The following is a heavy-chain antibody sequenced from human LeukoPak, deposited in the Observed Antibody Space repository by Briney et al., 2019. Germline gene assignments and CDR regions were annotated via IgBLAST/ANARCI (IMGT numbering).Heavy chain of an antibody. CDR2: INPNSGGT. Sequence: GESLKVSCKASGYTFTGYYMHWVRQAPGQGLEWMGWINPNSGGTNYAQKFQGRVTMTRDTSISTAYMELSRLRSDDTAVYYCARDLGGGYRSVFDYWGQGTLVTVSS. J-gene: IGHJ4*02. CDR3: ARDLGGGYRSVFDY. CDR1: GYTFTGYY. D-gene: IGHD1-26*01. V-gene: IGHV1-2*02.